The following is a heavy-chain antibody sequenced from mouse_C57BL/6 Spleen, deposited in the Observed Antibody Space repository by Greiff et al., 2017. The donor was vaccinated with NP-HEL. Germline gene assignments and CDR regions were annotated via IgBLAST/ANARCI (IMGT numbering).Heavy chain of an antibody. J-gene: IGHJ4*01. CDR2: ILPGSGST. CDR3: ATGVDYDVDYYAMDY. V-gene: IGHV1-9*01. D-gene: IGHD2-4*01. CDR1: GYTFTGYW. Sequence: VQLQQSGAELMKPGASVKLSCKAPGYTFTGYWIEWVKQRPGHGLEWIGEILPGSGSTNYNEKFKGKATFTADTSSNTAYMQLISLTTEDSASYYCATGVDYDVDYYAMDYWGQGTSVTVSS.